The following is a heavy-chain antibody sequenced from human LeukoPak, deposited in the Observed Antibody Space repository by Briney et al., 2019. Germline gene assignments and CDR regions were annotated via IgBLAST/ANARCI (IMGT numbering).Heavy chain of an antibody. Sequence: ASETLSLTCTVSGGSISSYYWSWIRQPPGKGLEWIGYIYYSGSTNYNPSLKSRVTISVDTSKNQFSLKLSSVTAADTAVYYCARYSSSWYYYGMDVWGQGTTVTVSS. J-gene: IGHJ6*02. D-gene: IGHD6-13*01. CDR1: GGSISSYY. CDR3: ARYSSSWYYYGMDV. V-gene: IGHV4-59*01. CDR2: IYYSGST.